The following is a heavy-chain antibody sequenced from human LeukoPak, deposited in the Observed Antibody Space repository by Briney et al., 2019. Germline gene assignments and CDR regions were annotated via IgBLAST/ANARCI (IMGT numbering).Heavy chain of an antibody. V-gene: IGHV3-30*03. CDR1: GFTFSSYG. J-gene: IGHJ4*02. CDR2: ISYDGSNK. D-gene: IGHD5-18*01. Sequence: PGGSLRLSCAASGFTFSSYGMHWVCQAPGKGLEWVAVISYDGSNKYYADSVKGRFTISRDNSKNTLYLQMNSLRAGDTAVYYCARGPLRGYSYDPGDCWGQGTLVTVSS. CDR3: ARGPLRGYSYDPGDC.